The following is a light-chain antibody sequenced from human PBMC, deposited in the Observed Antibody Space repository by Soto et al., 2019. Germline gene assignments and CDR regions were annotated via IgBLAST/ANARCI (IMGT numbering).Light chain of an antibody. Sequence: EIVMTQSPATLSMSPGERATLSCRASQSVSSSLAWYQQNPGQAPRLLIYSASTRATGIPVRFSGSGSGTEFTLTISSLQSEDFAVYYCQQYDDWPPSTFGQGTKVEIK. V-gene: IGKV3-15*01. J-gene: IGKJ1*01. CDR1: QSVSSS. CDR3: QQYDDWPPST. CDR2: SAS.